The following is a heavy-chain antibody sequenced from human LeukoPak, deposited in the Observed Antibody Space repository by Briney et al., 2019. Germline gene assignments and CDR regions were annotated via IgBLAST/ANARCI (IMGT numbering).Heavy chain of an antibody. J-gene: IGHJ5*02. CDR1: GGSISSSGYY. CDR2: IYYSGST. Sequence: PSETLSLTCTVSGGSISSSGYYWGWIRQPPGKGLEWIGSIYYSGSTNYNPSLKSRVTISVDTSNNQFSLKLSSVTAADTAVYYCARQHSYYDSSNYYTENWFDPWGQGTLVTVSS. CDR3: ARQHSYYDSSNYYTENWFDP. D-gene: IGHD3-22*01. V-gene: IGHV4-39*01.